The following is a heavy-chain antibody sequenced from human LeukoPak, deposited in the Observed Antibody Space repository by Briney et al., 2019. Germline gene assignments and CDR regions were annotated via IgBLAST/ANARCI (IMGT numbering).Heavy chain of an antibody. D-gene: IGHD5-12*01. Sequence: WIRQPPGKGLEWVGRIKNKAVGGTTDYAEPVKGSFTISRDNSKNTLDLQMNSLRAEDTAVYYCAKDQGGGYDVDGFDPWGQGTLVTVSS. CDR2: IKNKAVGGTT. V-gene: IGHV3-15*01. CDR3: AKDQGGGYDVDGFDP. J-gene: IGHJ5*02.